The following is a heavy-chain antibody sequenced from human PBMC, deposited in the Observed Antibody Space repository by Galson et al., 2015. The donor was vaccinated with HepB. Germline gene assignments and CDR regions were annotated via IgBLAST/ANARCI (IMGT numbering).Heavy chain of an antibody. V-gene: IGHV3-23*01. CDR2: ISGSDETT. J-gene: IGHJ4*02. CDR1: GFSFNYYA. CDR3: ARGYSNGYRIDY. D-gene: IGHD5-18*01. Sequence: SLRLSCAASGFSFNYYAMAWVRQAPGKGLEWVSFISGSDETTYYADSVEGRFTISRDNSKNTLYLQMNSLRAEDTAVYYCARGYSNGYRIDYWGQGALVTVSS.